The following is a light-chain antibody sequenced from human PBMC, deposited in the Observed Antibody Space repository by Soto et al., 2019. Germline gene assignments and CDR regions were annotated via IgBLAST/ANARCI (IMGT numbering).Light chain of an antibody. CDR2: GAS. CDR1: QNVVTN. Sequence: EIVVTQSPAILSVSPGERVTLSCRASQNVVTNLAWYQQRLGQAPRLLIYGASARATGVPARFSGSGSGTEFFLTISSLQSEDFAVYYCQYYNNWLGTFGGGTKVEIK. CDR3: QYYNNWLGT. J-gene: IGKJ4*01. V-gene: IGKV3-15*01.